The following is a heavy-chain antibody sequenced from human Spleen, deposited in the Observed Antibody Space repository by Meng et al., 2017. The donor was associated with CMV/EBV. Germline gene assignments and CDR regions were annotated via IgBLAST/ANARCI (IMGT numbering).Heavy chain of an antibody. CDR1: GFSFTANY. V-gene: IGHV3-11*01. Sequence: GESLKISCAASGFSFTANYMTWVRRAPGKGLEWVSYISTSGGSIYYADSVKGRFTISRDNAKNSLYLQMNSLRGEDTAVYYCARVPVYCSSTTCSQRPYYYGMDVWGQGTTVTVSS. J-gene: IGHJ6*02. D-gene: IGHD2-2*01. CDR3: ARVPVYCSSTTCSQRPYYYGMDV. CDR2: ISTSGGSI.